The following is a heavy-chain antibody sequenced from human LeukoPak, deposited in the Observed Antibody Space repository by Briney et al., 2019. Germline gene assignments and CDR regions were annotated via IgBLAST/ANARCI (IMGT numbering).Heavy chain of an antibody. CDR1: GGSISSSSYY. Sequence: SETLSLTCTVSGGSISSSSYYWGWIRQPPGKGLEWIGSIYYSESTYYNPSLKSRVTISVDTSKNQFSLKLSSVTAADTAVYYCARIYDSSGYYHYSPDAFDIWGQGTMVTVSS. D-gene: IGHD3-22*01. J-gene: IGHJ3*02. CDR2: IYYSEST. CDR3: ARIYDSSGYYHYSPDAFDI. V-gene: IGHV4-39*01.